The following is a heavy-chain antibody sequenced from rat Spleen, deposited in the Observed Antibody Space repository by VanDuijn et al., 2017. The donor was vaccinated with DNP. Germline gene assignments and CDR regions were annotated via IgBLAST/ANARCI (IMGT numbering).Heavy chain of an antibody. Sequence: EVKLQESGPGLVKPSQSLSLTCSVTGYSITSDYRWNWIRKFPGNKLEWMGYINSAGTTNYNPSLKSRISITTDTSKNQFFLQVNSMTTEDTATYYCAIQLGVFDYWGQGVMVTVSS. CDR1: GYSITSDYR. D-gene: IGHD4-4*01. CDR2: INSAGTT. CDR3: AIQLGVFDY. V-gene: IGHV3-3*01. J-gene: IGHJ2*01.